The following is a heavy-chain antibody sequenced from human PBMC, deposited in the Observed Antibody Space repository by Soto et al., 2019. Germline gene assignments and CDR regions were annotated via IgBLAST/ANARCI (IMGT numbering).Heavy chain of an antibody. J-gene: IGHJ4*02. CDR3: AKDPAAYYYSYFDY. Sequence: PWGLLRLSCGAARLSICRWSMSCVRQAPGKGLEWVSTISGSGGSIYNADSVKGRFTISRDNSKNTLYLQMNSLRAEDTAVYYCAKDPAAYYYSYFDYWGQGTLVTVSS. CDR2: ISGSGGSI. V-gene: IGHV3-23*01. CDR1: RLSICRWS. D-gene: IGHD3-22*01.